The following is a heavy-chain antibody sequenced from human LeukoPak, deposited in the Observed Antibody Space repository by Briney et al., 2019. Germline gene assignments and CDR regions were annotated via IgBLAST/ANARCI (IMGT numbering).Heavy chain of an antibody. Sequence: SETLSLTCAVYGGSFSGYYWSWIRQPPGKGLEWIGQISRRGNTNYNPSLKSRVTISVDTSKNQLSLKLSTVTAADTALYYCARHGEYYFDYRGQGTLVTVSS. CDR1: GGSFSGYY. D-gene: IGHD3-10*01. CDR2: ISRRGNT. V-gene: IGHV4-34*01. J-gene: IGHJ4*02. CDR3: ARHGEYYFDY.